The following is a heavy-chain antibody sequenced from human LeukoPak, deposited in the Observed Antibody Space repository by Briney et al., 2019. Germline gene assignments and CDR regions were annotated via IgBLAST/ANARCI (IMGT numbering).Heavy chain of an antibody. V-gene: IGHV3-48*04. CDR2: ISSSGSAI. Sequence: GGSLRLSCAASGFTFSSYSMNWVRQAPGKGLEWVSYISSSGSAIYYADSVKGRFTISRDNAKNSLYLQMNSLRAEDTAVYYCARSILSIAAPFDYWGQGTLVTVSS. J-gene: IGHJ4*02. CDR1: GFTFSSYS. CDR3: ARSILSIAAPFDY. D-gene: IGHD6-6*01.